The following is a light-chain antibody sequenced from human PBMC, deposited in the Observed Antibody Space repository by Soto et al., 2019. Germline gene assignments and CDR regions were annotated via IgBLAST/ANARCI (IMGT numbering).Light chain of an antibody. CDR1: QSVSSN. J-gene: IGKJ1*01. V-gene: IGKV3-15*01. CDR3: QQYNNWPPFT. CDR2: GAS. Sequence: EIVMTQSPATLSVSPGERATLSCRASQSVSSNLAWYQQKPGQAPRLLIYGASTRATGIPARFSGSGSGTKFTLTIRSLQSEDFAVYYCQQYNNWPPFTFGQGTKVDIK.